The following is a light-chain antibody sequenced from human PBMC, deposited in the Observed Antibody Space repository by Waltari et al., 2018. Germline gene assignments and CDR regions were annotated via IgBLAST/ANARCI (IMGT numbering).Light chain of an antibody. CDR2: DIF. CDR3: MHTVNSPWT. V-gene: IGKV2D-29*01. Sequence: IVMTQTPHSLSVTPGQPASISCKSSQSLVFIDGKTYFYWYLQKPGQPPQLLSYDIFKRFSGVPDRFSGSGSGTDFTLEISRVEAEDAGIYYCMHTVNSPWTLGQGTKLEVK. J-gene: IGKJ1*01. CDR1: QSLVFIDGKTY.